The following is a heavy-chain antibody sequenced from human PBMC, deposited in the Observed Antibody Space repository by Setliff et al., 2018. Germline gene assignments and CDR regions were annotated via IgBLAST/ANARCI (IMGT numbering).Heavy chain of an antibody. V-gene: IGHV1-46*03. J-gene: IGHJ4*02. D-gene: IGHD3-22*01. Sequence: ASVKVSCKASGYTFTSYYIHWVRQAPGQGLEWMGIINPSSGTTSYAQKFQGRVTMTRDTSTSTVYMELSSLRSEDTAVYYCAREGPSMVTAPGRSGYVDWGQGTPVTVSS. CDR1: GYTFTSYY. CDR3: AREGPSMVTAPGRSGYVD. CDR2: INPSSGTT.